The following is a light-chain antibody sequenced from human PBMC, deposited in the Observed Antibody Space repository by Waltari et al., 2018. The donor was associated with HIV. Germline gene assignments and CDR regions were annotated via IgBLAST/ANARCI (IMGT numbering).Light chain of an antibody. CDR1: RSNIGSND. Sequence: QSVLPQPPSASGTPGQRVTISCSGSRSNIGSNDVNWYQQFPGTAPKFLMYSNNKRPSGVPDRFSGSKSGTSASLAISGLQSDDEADYYCAAWDESLNAWVFGGGTRLTVL. CDR2: SNN. CDR3: AAWDESLNAWV. J-gene: IGLJ3*02. V-gene: IGLV1-44*01.